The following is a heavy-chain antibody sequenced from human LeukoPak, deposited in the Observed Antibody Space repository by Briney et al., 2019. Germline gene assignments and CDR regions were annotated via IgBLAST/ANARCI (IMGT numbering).Heavy chain of an antibody. V-gene: IGHV3-53*04. Sequence: GGSLRLSCAASGFTVSSNYMSWVRQAPGKGLERVSVIYSGGSTYYADSVKGRFTISRHNSKNTLYLQMNSLRAEDTAVYYCASHGDYVDFDYWGQGTLVTVSS. CDR1: GFTVSSNY. D-gene: IGHD4-17*01. CDR2: IYSGGST. J-gene: IGHJ4*02. CDR3: ASHGDYVDFDY.